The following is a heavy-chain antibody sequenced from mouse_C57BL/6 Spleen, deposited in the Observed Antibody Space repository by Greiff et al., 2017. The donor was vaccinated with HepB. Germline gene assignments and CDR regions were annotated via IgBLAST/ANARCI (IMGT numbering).Heavy chain of an antibody. D-gene: IGHD1-1*01. Sequence: EVQLVESGEGLVKPGGSLKLSCAASGFTFSSYAMSWVRQTPEKRLEWVAYISSGGDYIYYADTVKGRFTISRDNARNTLYLQMSSLKSEDTAMYYCTRADYGSRYWYFDVWGTGTTVTVSS. CDR2: ISSGGDYI. CDR1: GFTFSSYA. J-gene: IGHJ1*03. V-gene: IGHV5-9-1*02. CDR3: TRADYGSRYWYFDV.